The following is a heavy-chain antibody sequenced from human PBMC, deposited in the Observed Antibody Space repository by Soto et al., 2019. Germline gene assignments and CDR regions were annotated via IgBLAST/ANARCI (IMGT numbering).Heavy chain of an antibody. CDR2: ISWDGGST. Sequence: GGSLRLSCAASGFTFDDYTMHWVRQAPGKGLEWVSLISWDGGSTYYADSVKGRFTISRDNSKNSLYLQMNSLRTEDTALYYCAKDGSGSYWSDHWFDPWGQGTLVTVSS. CDR3: AKDGSGSYWSDHWFDP. J-gene: IGHJ5*02. D-gene: IGHD3-10*01. V-gene: IGHV3-43*01. CDR1: GFTFDDYT.